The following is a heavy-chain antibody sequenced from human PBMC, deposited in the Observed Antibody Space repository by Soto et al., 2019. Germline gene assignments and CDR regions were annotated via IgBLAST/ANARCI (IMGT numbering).Heavy chain of an antibody. V-gene: IGHV3-33*01. CDR3: ARWGCSGSNCNLNQRSFDL. J-gene: IGHJ4*02. CDR2: IWYDGSNK. Sequence: QVQLVESGGGVVQPGRPLRLSCAASGCIFNEYGMHWVRQAPGKGLEWVAVIWYDGSNKYYADSVKGRFTFSRDNSKNTMSLQMNSLRVEDTAIYYCARWGCSGSNCNLNQRSFDLWGQGTLVTVSS. CDR1: GCIFNEYG. D-gene: IGHD1-26*01.